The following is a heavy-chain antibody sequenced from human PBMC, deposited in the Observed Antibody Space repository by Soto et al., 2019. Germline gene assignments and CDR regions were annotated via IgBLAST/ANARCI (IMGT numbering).Heavy chain of an antibody. CDR1: GYTFTTYC. D-gene: IGHD5-18*01. J-gene: IGHJ4*02. V-gene: IGHV1-18*01. CDR3: PRDQAMAQFDY. Sequence: QVQLVQSGAEVKKPGASVKVSCKASGYTFTTYCISWVRQAPGQGIEWMGWISAYNGNTKYAQNLEGRLTMTTDTSTSTAYMELRSVRSDDTAVYYGPRDQAMAQFDYWGQGTLVTVSS. CDR2: ISAYNGNT.